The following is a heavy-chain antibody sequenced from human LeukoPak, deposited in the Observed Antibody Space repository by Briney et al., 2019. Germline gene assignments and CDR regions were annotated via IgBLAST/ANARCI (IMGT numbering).Heavy chain of an antibody. CDR3: ARDLLGMDV. CDR2: ILYDGSNK. Sequence: QPGRSLRLSCATSGFTFRNYAMHWVRQAPGQGLEWVAVILYDGSNKYTDSVKGRFTISRDNFKNTLYLQMNSLRGEDTAVYYCARDLLGMDVWGQGTTVTVSS. J-gene: IGHJ6*02. CDR1: GFTFRNYA. V-gene: IGHV3-30-3*01.